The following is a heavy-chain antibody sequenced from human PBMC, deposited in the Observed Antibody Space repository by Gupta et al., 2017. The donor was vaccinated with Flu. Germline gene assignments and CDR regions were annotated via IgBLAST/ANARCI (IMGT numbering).Heavy chain of an antibody. J-gene: IGHJ6*02. Sequence: EVQLLESGGGLVQPGGSLRLSCAASGFPFSSYAMSWVRQAPGKGLEWVSAISGSGGSTYYADSVKGRFTISRDNSKNTLYLQMNSLRAEDTAVYYCAKDCSRWLQFESRGGMDVWGQGTTVTVSS. CDR1: GFPFSSYA. V-gene: IGHV3-23*01. CDR2: ISGSGGST. CDR3: AKDCSRWLQFESRGGMDV. D-gene: IGHD5-12*01.